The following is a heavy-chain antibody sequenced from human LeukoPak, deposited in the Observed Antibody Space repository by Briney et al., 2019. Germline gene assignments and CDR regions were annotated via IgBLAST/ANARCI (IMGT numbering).Heavy chain of an antibody. CDR2: INPNSGGT. CDR3: ARGAYSSSWYSVKWTLDY. J-gene: IGHJ4*02. Sequence: GASVTVSCKASGYTFTGYYMHWVRQAPGQGLEWMGWINPNSGGTNYAQNFQGRVTMTRDTSISPAYMELSRLRSDDTAVYYCARGAYSSSWYSVKWTLDYWGQGTLVTVSS. D-gene: IGHD6-13*01. V-gene: IGHV1-2*02. CDR1: GYTFTGYY.